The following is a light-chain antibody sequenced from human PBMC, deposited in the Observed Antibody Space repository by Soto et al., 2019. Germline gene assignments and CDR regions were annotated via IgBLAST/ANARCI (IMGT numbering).Light chain of an antibody. CDR3: QQYGSSLRT. CDR2: GAS. J-gene: IGKJ1*01. CDR1: QSVSSSY. V-gene: IGKV3-20*01. Sequence: EIVLTQSPGTLSLSPGERATLSCRASQSVSSSYLAWYQQKPGQAPRLLIYGASSRATGIPDRFSGSGSGTDITLTICRLEPEDFAVYYCQQYGSSLRTFGQGTKVEIK.